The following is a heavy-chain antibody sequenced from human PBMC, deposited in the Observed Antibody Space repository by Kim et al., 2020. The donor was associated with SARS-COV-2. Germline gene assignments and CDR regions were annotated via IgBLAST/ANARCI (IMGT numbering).Heavy chain of an antibody. CDR3: ARDYSGSGSYYDTYYYYYYGVDV. V-gene: IGHV3-21*01. D-gene: IGHD3-10*01. Sequence: GGSLRLSCAASGFTFSSYSMNWVRQAPGKGLEWVSYISSSSSYIYYADSVKGRFTISRDNAKNSLYLQMNSLRAEDTAVYYCARDYSGSGSYYDTYYYYYYGVDVWGQGATVTLSS. CDR2: ISSSSSYI. CDR1: GFTFSSYS. J-gene: IGHJ6*02.